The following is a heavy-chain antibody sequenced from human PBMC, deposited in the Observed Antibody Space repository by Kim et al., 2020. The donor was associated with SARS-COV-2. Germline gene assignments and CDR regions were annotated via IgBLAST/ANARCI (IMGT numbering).Heavy chain of an antibody. D-gene: IGHD1-26*01. CDR2: ISLTSNII. J-gene: IGHJ4*02. CDR1: GFTFSTYS. CDR3: ARGETGRSVNYYNF. V-gene: IGHV3-48*01. Sequence: GGSLRLSCIASGFTFSTYSMSWVRQAPGKGLEWVSYISLTSNIIFYSDSVRGRFTISRDNAKNSLYLQMNSLRAEDTAVYYCARGETGRSVNYYNFWGQGTLVTVSS.